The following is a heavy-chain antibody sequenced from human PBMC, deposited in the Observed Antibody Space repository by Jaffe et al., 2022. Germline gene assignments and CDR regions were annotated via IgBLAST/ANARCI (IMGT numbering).Heavy chain of an antibody. V-gene: IGHV2-5*01. CDR3: AHSILSPHLYGDYGPFDY. D-gene: IGHD4-17*01. J-gene: IGHJ4*02. CDR1: GFSLSTSGVG. Sequence: QITLKESGPTLVKPTQTLTLTCTFSGFSLSTSGVGVGWIRQPPGKALEWLALIYWNDDKRYSPSLKSRLTITKDTSKNQVVLTMTNMDPVDTATYYCAHSILSPHLYGDYGPFDYWGQGTLVTVSS. CDR2: IYWNDDK.